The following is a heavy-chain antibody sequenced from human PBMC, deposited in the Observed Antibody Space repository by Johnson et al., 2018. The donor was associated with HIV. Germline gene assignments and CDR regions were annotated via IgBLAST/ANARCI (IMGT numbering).Heavy chain of an antibody. CDR2: IKPDGSDK. D-gene: IGHD3/OR15-3a*01. CDR3: ATRGVTDWGGAFDI. Sequence: VHLVESGGGLVQPGGSLRLSCLASAFTFSTYWMRWVRQAPGKGLEWVANIKPDGSDKYYEASVQGRFTISRDNAKNSLYLQINNLRAEDTAVYYCATRGVTDWGGAFDIWGQGTMVTVSS. CDR1: AFTFSTYW. J-gene: IGHJ3*02. V-gene: IGHV3-7*01.